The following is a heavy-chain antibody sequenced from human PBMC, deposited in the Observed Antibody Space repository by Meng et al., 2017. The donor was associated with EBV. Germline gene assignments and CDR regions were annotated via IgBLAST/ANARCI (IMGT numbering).Heavy chain of an antibody. J-gene: IGHJ4*02. D-gene: IGHD3-10*01. CDR3: ASESGRGFTPDY. Sequence: QGQVVPCGAAGKKPGSSVKVSCKTSGGTFRSDAVSWVRQAPGQGLEWLGGLIPMSDAPYYAQKFQDRVTITADESTSTHYMDLSGLRSEDTAVYYCASESGRGFTPDYWGQGTLVTVSS. V-gene: IGHV1-69*01. CDR2: LIPMSDAP. CDR1: GGTFRSDA.